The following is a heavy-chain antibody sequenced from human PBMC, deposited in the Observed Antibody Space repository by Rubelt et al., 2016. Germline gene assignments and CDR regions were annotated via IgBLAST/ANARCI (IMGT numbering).Heavy chain of an antibody. J-gene: IGHJ4*02. CDR1: A. CDR3: AREAVTTGY. D-gene: IGHD4-17*01. CDR2: LSGSGDST. V-gene: IGHV3-23*01. Sequence: AMSWVRQAPGKGLEWVSALSGSGDSTYYADSVKGRFTISRDNSKNTLYLQMNGLRADDTAVYYCAREAVTTGYWGQGTLVTVSS.